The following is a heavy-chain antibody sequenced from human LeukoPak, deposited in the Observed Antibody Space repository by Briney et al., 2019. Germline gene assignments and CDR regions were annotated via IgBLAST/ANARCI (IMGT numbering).Heavy chain of an antibody. Sequence: PSETLSLTCTVSGGSISSYYWSWIRQPPGKGLEWIGYIYYSGSTNYNPSLKSRVTISVDTSKSQLSLKMTSVTAADTAVYYCARVTPYYGSGKFNLYFDPWGPGTLVTVSS. D-gene: IGHD3-10*01. J-gene: IGHJ4*02. CDR1: GGSISSYY. CDR3: ARVTPYYGSGKFNLYFDP. V-gene: IGHV4-59*12. CDR2: IYYSGST.